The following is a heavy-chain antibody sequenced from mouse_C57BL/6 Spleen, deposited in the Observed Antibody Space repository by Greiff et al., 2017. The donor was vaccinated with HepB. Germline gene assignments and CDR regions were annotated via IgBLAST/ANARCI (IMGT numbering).Heavy chain of an antibody. CDR2: INPNNGGT. D-gene: IGHD3-1*01. CDR3: ARSGYYHFDV. J-gene: IGHJ1*03. Sequence: EVQLQQSGPELVKPGASVKIPCKASGYTFTDYNMDWVKQSHGKSLEWIGDINPNNGGTIYNQKFKGKATLTVDKSSSTAYMELRSLTSEDTAVYYCARSGYYHFDVWGTGTTVTVSS. V-gene: IGHV1-18*01. CDR1: GYTFTDYN.